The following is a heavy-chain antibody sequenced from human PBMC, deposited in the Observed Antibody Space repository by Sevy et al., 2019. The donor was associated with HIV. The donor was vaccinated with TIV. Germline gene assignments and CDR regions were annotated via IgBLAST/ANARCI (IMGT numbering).Heavy chain of an antibody. Sequence: SETLSLTCAVYGGSFSGYCWNWIRHPPGKALEWIGVINHSGSTNYNPSLKSRVTISVDTSKNQFSLKLNSVTAADTAVYYCARAPPVVVVPGAPSWFDPWGQGTLVTVSS. CDR1: GGSFSGYC. CDR3: ARAPPVVVVPGAPSWFDP. CDR2: INHSGST. J-gene: IGHJ5*02. D-gene: IGHD2-2*01. V-gene: IGHV4-34*01.